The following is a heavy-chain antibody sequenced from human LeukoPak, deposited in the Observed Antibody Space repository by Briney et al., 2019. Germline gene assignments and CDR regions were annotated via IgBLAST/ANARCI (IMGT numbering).Heavy chain of an antibody. D-gene: IGHD5-18*01. CDR2: INQDGSQK. J-gene: IGHJ4*02. Sequence: GGSLRLSCAASGFTFGSCWMNWVRQTPGKGLEWMANINQDGSQKFYVDSVKGRFTISRDNANNSLYLQMNSLRVEDSAVYYCASETDTTMRDWGQGTLVTVSS. V-gene: IGHV3-7*01. CDR3: ASETDTTMRD. CDR1: GFTFGSCW.